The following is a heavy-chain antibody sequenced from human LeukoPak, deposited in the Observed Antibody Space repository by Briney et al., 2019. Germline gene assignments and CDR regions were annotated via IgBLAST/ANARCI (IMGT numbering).Heavy chain of an antibody. V-gene: IGHV1-2*02. CDR1: GYTFTGYY. Sequence: ASVKVSCKASGYTFTGYYMHWVRQAPGQGLEWMGWINPNSGGTNYAQKFQGRVTMTRDTSISTAYMELSRLRSDDTAVYYCATVSLRIVVVPAATAPFGYWGQGTLVTVSS. D-gene: IGHD2-2*01. CDR3: ATVSLRIVVVPAATAPFGY. CDR2: INPNSGGT. J-gene: IGHJ4*02.